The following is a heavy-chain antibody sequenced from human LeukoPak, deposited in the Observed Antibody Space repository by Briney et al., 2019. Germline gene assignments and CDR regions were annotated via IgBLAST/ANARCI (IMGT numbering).Heavy chain of an antibody. V-gene: IGHV4-39*01. CDR2: IYYTGST. J-gene: IGHJ2*01. D-gene: IGHD3-3*02. Sequence: SETLSLTCTVSGASISSSSYYWGWIRQPPGKGLEWIGSIYYTGSTYYNPSLKSRVTISVDTSKNQFSLKLSSVTAADTAVYYCARLAYWYFDLWGRGTLVTVSS. CDR1: GASISSSSYY. CDR3: ARLAYWYFDL.